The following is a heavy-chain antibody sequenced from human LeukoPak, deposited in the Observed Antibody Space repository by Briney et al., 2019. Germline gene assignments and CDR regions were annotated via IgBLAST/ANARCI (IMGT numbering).Heavy chain of an antibody. CDR2: INSDGSST. CDR1: GFTFSSYW. CDR3: ARDLYYYDSSGYSY. D-gene: IGHD3-22*01. Sequence: GGSLRLSCAASGFTFSSYWVHWVRQAPGEGLVWVSCINSDGSSTSYADSVEGRFTISRDNAKNTLYLQMNSLRAEDTAVYYCARDLYYYDSSGYSYWGQGTLVTVSS. J-gene: IGHJ4*02. V-gene: IGHV3-74*01.